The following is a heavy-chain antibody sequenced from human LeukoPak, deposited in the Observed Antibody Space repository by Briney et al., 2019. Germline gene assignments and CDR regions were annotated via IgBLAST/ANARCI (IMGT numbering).Heavy chain of an antibody. CDR3: AKDVSGWPRGYFDY. V-gene: IGHV3-23*01. CDR2: ISGSGGST. D-gene: IGHD6-19*01. J-gene: IGHJ4*02. Sequence: PGGSLRLSCAASGFTFSSYAMSWVRQAPGKGLEWVSAISGSGGSTYYADSVKGRFTISRDNSKNTLYLQMNSLRAEDTAVYYCAKDVSGWPRGYFDYWGQGTLVTVST. CDR1: GFTFSSYA.